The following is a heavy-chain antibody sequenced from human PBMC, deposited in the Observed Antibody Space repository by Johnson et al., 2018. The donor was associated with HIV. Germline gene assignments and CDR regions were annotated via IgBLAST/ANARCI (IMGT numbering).Heavy chain of an antibody. CDR3: SRYEAARGAFDI. CDR1: GFTFRSYT. CDR2: ISYDGSNT. D-gene: IGHD6-25*01. Sequence: QVQLLESGGGVVQPGRSLRLSCAASGFTFRSYTVHWVRQAPGKGLEWVALISYDGSNTHYAYSVKGRFTGSRDNSKNTLHLQINGRRAEDTAGYHCSRYEAARGAFDILGQGTMGTVSS. V-gene: IGHV3-30*04. J-gene: IGHJ3*02.